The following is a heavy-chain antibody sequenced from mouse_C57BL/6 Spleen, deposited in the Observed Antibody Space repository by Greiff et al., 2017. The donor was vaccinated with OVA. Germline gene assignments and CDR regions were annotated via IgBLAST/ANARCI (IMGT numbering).Heavy chain of an antibody. V-gene: IGHV5-17*01. Sequence: EVQLVESGGGLVKPGGSLKLSCAASGFTFSDYGMHWVRQAPEKGLEWVAYISSGSSTIYYADTVKGRFTISRDNAKNTLFLQMTSLRSEDTAMYYCARFYYYGSSYVRYFDVWGTGTTVTVSS. J-gene: IGHJ1*03. CDR3: ARFYYYGSSYVRYFDV. CDR1: GFTFSDYG. CDR2: ISSGSSTI. D-gene: IGHD1-1*01.